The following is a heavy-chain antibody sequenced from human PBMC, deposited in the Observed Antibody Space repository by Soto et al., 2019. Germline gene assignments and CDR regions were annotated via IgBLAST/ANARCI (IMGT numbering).Heavy chain of an antibody. D-gene: IGHD3-22*01. CDR3: AHLPYYYDRIGYYSRAEYVQH. V-gene: IGHV2-5*02. Sequence: QITLKESGPTLVKPTQTLTLTCTFSGFSLSTSGVGVGWIRQPPGKALEWLALIYWDDDKRYSPSLNSRLTLTKDFTKYQVVLTVIIIDPVDTATYYCAHLPYYYDRIGYYSRAEYVQHWGQGTLVTVSS. CDR1: GFSLSTSGVG. J-gene: IGHJ1*01. CDR2: IYWDDDK.